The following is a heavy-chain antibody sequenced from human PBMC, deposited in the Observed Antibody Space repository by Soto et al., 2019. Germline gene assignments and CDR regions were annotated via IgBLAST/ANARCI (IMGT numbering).Heavy chain of an antibody. CDR2: IYWDDDK. Sequence: QITLNESGPPVVRPTETLTLTCRFSGFSLTTSGVGVGWISQSPGKAPEWLALIYWDDDKRYSASLKSRLTITKDTSKNQVVLTVSDLDPTDTATYYCAHRVLRTVFGLVTTTAIYFDFWGQGTPVAVSS. J-gene: IGHJ4*02. CDR1: GFSLTTSGVG. V-gene: IGHV2-5*02. CDR3: AHRVLRTVFGLVTTTAIYFDF. D-gene: IGHD3-3*01.